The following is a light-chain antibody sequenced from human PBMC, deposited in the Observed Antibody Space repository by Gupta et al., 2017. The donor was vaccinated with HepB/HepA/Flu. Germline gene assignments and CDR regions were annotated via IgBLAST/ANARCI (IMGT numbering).Light chain of an antibody. J-gene: IGKJ4*01. CDR2: GAS. Sequence: EIVMTQSQATLSVSPGERATLSCRASQSVSRNLAWYQQKPGQAPRLLIYGASTRATGMPDSFSGSGSGTEFTLTISSLQSEDSAVYYCQHYNNWPLTFGGGTKVEIK. CDR1: QSVSRN. V-gene: IGKV3-15*01. CDR3: QHYNNWPLT.